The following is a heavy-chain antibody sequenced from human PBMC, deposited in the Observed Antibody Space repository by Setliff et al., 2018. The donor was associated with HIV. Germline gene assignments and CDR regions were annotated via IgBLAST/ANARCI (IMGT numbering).Heavy chain of an antibody. CDR1: GFTFSSYA. CDR3: AKKTAAYTSGSWLHY. Sequence: TGGSLRLSWGVPRLSCASSGFTFSSYAMTWVRQAPGKGLECVAVISGSGGDTYYADSVKGRFVISREKSKSTLYLQMNSLRAEDTAVYYCAKKTAAYTSGSWLHYWGQGTLVTVSS. V-gene: IGHV3-23*01. J-gene: IGHJ4*02. CDR2: ISGSGGDT. D-gene: IGHD3-10*01.